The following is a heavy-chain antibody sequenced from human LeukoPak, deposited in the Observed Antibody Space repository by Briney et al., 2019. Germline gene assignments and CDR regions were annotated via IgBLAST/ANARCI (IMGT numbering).Heavy chain of an antibody. CDR2: INHSGST. CDR3: ARGVADPEYYFDY. V-gene: IGHV4-34*01. D-gene: IGHD6-19*01. J-gene: IGHJ4*02. CDR1: GGSFSGYY. Sequence: SETLSLTCAVYGGSFSGYYWSWIRQPPGRGLEWIGEINHSGSTNYNPSLKSRVTISVDTSKNQFSLKLSSVTAADTAVYYCARGVADPEYYFDYWGQGTLVTVSS.